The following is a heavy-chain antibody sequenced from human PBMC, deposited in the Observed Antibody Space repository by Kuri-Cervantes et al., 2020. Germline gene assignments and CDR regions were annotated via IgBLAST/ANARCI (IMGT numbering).Heavy chain of an antibody. V-gene: IGHV3-72*01. D-gene: IGHD2-2*01. J-gene: IGHJ4*02. CDR1: GFTFSSFS. Sequence: GGSLRLSCAASGFTFSSFSMNWVRRAPGKGLEWVGRTRNKANSYTTEYAASVKGRFTISRDDSKNSLYLQMNSLKTEDTAVYYRTTIIIYCSSTSCYPFDYWGQGTLVTVSS. CDR2: TRNKANSYTT. CDR3: TTIIIYCSSTSCYPFDY.